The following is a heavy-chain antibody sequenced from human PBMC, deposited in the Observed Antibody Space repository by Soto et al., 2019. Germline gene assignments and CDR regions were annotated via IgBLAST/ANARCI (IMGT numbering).Heavy chain of an antibody. CDR1: GFTFSTYW. V-gene: IGHV3-7*04. D-gene: IGHD3-10*01. Sequence: EVQLVASGGDLVQPGGSLRLSCAASGFTFSTYWMGWVRQAPGKGLEWVANISPDGSVTYYVDSMKGRFIISRDNDKNSLYLQVNSLRAEDTAVYYCARWIRGTPDSWGQGTLVTVSS. CDR3: ARWIRGTPDS. J-gene: IGHJ5*01. CDR2: ISPDGSVT.